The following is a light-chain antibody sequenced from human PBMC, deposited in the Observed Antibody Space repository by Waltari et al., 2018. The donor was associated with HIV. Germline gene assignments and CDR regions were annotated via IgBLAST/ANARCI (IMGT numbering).Light chain of an antibody. V-gene: IGLV1-44*01. Sequence: QSVLTQAPSASGTPGQRVIISCSGMSSTIGRNTVRWYQHLPGTAPKLLIFSDNRRPSGIPERFSGSKSGTSASLAISGLQIEDEGDYFCATWDGSLNGVFGGGTKLTVL. CDR3: ATWDGSLNGV. CDR1: SSTIGRNT. J-gene: IGLJ3*02. CDR2: SDN.